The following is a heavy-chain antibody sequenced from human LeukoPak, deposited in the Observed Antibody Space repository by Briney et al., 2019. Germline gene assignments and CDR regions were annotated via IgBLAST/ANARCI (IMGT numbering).Heavy chain of an antibody. V-gene: IGHV3-23*01. J-gene: IGHJ4*02. CDR2: LSVSGGRP. CDR3: ANETDDVSGSLFDY. Sequence: PGGSLRLSCAASGFTFTNYAMTWVRQAPGKGLEWVSSLSVSGGRPHYAASVKGRFTISRDNSKNTLYLQMNSLRAEDTAVYYCANETDDVSGSLFDYWGQGTLVSVSS. CDR1: GFTFTNYA. D-gene: IGHD3-22*01.